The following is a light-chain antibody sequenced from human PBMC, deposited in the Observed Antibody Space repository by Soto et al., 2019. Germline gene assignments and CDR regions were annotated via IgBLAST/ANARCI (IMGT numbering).Light chain of an antibody. CDR3: QQRSNWPLT. CDR2: DAF. CDR1: QSVSSN. Sequence: EIVLTQSPATLSLTPGERATLSCRASQSVSSNLVWYQQKPGQAPRLLIYDAFNRATGIPARFSGSGSGTDLTLTISSLEPEDFAVYYCQQRSNWPLTFGGGAKVEIK. J-gene: IGKJ4*01. V-gene: IGKV3-11*01.